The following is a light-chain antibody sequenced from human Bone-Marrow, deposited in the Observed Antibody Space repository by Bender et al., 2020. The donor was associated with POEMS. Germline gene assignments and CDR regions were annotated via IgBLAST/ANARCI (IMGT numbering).Light chain of an antibody. Sequence: QSALTQPRSVSGSPGQSVTISCTGTSSDIGTYNYVSWYQQHPGKAPKLMIYDVTKRPSGVPDRFSGSKSGNTASLTISGLQAEDEADYYCCSFAGSSTFVALGGGTKVTVL. J-gene: IGLJ2*01. CDR1: SSDIGTYNY. CDR3: CSFAGSSTFVA. V-gene: IGLV2-11*01. CDR2: DVT.